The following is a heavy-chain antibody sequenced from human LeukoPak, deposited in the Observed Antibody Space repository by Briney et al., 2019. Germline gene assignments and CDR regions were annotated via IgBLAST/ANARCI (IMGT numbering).Heavy chain of an antibody. D-gene: IGHD2-21*02. Sequence: SETLSLTCAVYGGSFSRYYWSWIRQSPGKGLEWIAEINHRGDTNYNPSVKSRVTISVDTSKNQFSLKVRSLSAADTAVYYCARGATISETGYFDFWGQGTPVTVSS. J-gene: IGHJ4*03. CDR2: INHRGDT. CDR1: GGSFSRYY. CDR3: ARGATISETGYFDF. V-gene: IGHV4-34*01.